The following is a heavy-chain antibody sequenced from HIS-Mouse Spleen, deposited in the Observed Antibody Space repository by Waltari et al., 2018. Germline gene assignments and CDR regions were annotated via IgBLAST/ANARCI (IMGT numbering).Heavy chain of an antibody. CDR3: ARRRGWFDY. D-gene: IGHD6-19*01. CDR2: IYYSGST. V-gene: IGHV4-39*01. CDR1: GCSISSSSYY. J-gene: IGHJ4*02. Sequence: QLQLQESGPGLVTPSETLSLTCTVSGCSISSSSYYWGLIRQPAGKGLEWIGGIYYSGSTYYNPSLKSRVTISVDTSKNQFSLKLSSVTAADTAVYYCARRRGWFDYWGQGTLVTVSS.